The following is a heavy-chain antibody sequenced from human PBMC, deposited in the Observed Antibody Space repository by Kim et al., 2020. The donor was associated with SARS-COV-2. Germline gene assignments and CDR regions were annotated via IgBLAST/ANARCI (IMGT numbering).Heavy chain of an antibody. CDR3: ARIVVVVAATFDP. D-gene: IGHD2-15*01. V-gene: IGHV4-39*01. CDR2: IYYSGST. Sequence: SETLSLTCTVSGGSISSSSYYWGWIRQPPGKGLEWIGSIYYSGSTYYNPSLKSRVTISVDTSKNQFSLKLSSVTAADTAVYYCARIVVVVAATFDPWGQGTLVTVSS. CDR1: GGSISSSSYY. J-gene: IGHJ5*02.